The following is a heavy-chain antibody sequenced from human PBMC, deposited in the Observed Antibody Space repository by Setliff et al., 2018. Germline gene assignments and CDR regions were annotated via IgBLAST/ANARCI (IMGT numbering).Heavy chain of an antibody. CDR3: ARGGTFRYFDF. J-gene: IGHJ4*02. Sequence: SETLSLTCTVSGGSISTYYWSWIRQPPGKGLEWIGYIYYSGSTNYNPSLKSRVTISVDTSKNQFSLKLSSVTAVDTAVYYCARGGTFRYFDFWGQGASVTVSS. CDR2: IYYSGST. D-gene: IGHD2-15*01. CDR1: GGSISTYY. V-gene: IGHV4-59*08.